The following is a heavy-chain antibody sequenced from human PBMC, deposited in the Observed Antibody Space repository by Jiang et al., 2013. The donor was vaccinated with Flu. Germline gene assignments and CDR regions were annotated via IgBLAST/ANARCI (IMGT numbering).Heavy chain of an antibody. J-gene: IGHJ5*02. CDR2: ISGSGGST. CDR1: GFTFSSYA. CDR3: AKSFGAAAGKRWYAGNWFDP. D-gene: IGHD6-13*01. V-gene: IGHV3-23*01. Sequence: PGGSLRLSCAASGFTFSSYAMSWVRQAPGKGLEWVSAISGSGGSTYYADSVKGRFTISRDNSKNTLYLQMNSLRAEDTAVYYCAKSFGAAAGKRWYAGNWFDPWGQGTLVTVSS.